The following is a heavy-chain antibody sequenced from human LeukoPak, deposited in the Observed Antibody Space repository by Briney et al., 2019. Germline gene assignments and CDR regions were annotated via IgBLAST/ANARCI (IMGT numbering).Heavy chain of an antibody. CDR2: IYYSGST. V-gene: IGHV4-39*01. CDR3: ASAFRARYFDL. D-gene: IGHD2/OR15-2a*01. J-gene: IGHJ2*01. Sequence: SETLSLTCTVSGGSITTSSYDWGWIRQPPGKGLEWSGIIYYSGSTYYNPSLKGRVTISVDTSKNQFSLKLSSVTAADTAVDYCASAFRARYFDLWGRGTLVTVSS. CDR1: GGSITTSSYD.